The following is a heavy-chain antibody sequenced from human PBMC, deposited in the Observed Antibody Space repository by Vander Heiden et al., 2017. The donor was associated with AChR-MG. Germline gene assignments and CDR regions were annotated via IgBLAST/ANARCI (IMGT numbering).Heavy chain of an antibody. CDR1: GYTSTGYS. CDR3: ARDRVGYCSSTSCYNYYYMDV. D-gene: IGHD2-2*02. Sequence: QVQLVQSGAEVKKPGASVKVSCQASGYTSTGYSMPWVRQAPGQGLEWMGWINPNSGGTNYAQKFQGRVTMTRDTSISTAYMELSRLRSDDTAVYYCARDRVGYCSSTSCYNYYYMDVWGKGTTVTVSS. V-gene: IGHV1-2*02. J-gene: IGHJ6*03. CDR2: INPNSGGT.